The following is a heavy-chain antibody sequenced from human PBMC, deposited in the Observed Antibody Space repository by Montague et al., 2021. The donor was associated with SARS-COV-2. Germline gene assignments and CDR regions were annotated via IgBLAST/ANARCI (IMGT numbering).Heavy chain of an antibody. J-gene: IGHJ2*01. CDR1: GDSVSSHIAT. Sequence: CAISGDSVSSHIATWNWIRQSPSRGLEWLGRTYYRSKWYNDYAVSVKSRVIINPDTSNNRISLQLNSVTPEDTAVYYCARAYCGGDCYFCWYFDLWGRGTLVTVSS. CDR2: TYYRSKWYN. CDR3: ARAYCGGDCYFCWYFDL. V-gene: IGHV6-1*01. D-gene: IGHD2-21*02.